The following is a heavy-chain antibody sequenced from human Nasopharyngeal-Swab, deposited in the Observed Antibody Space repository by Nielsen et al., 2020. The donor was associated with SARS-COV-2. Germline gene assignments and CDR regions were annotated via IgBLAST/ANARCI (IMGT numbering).Heavy chain of an antibody. CDR3: ARDRDIVAVPASGMDV. CDR2: IIPIFGTA. J-gene: IGHJ6*02. CDR1: GGTFSSYA. D-gene: IGHD2-2*01. V-gene: IGHV1-69*13. Sequence: SVKVSCKASGGTFSSYAISWVRQAPGQGLEWMGGIIPIFGTANYAQKFQGRVTITADESISTAYMELSSLRSEDTAVYYCARDRDIVAVPASGMDVWGQGTTVTVSS.